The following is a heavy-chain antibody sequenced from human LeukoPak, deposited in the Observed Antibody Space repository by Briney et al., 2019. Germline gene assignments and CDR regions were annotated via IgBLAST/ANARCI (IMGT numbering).Heavy chain of an antibody. CDR3: ARDNMPAEYFQH. Sequence: GRPLRLSCAASGFTFSSYGMHWVRQAPGKGLEWVAVIWYDGSNIFYADSVKGRFTISRDNSKNTLYLQMDSLRAEDTAVYYCARDNMPAEYFQHWGQGTLVTVSS. D-gene: IGHD2-2*01. CDR2: IWYDGSNI. V-gene: IGHV3-33*01. CDR1: GFTFSSYG. J-gene: IGHJ1*01.